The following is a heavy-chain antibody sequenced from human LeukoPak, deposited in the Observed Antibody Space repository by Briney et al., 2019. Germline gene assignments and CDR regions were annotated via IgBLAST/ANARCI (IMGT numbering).Heavy chain of an antibody. D-gene: IGHD2-15*01. Sequence: PGGSLRLSCAASGFTFSNYAMNWVRQAPGKGLEWVSAISGSGGSTYYADSVKGRFTISRDSSKNTLYLQMNSLRAEDTAVYYCAKGIAPMDVWGQGTTVTVSS. CDR3: AKGIAPMDV. V-gene: IGHV3-23*01. CDR2: ISGSGGST. J-gene: IGHJ6*02. CDR1: GFTFSNYA.